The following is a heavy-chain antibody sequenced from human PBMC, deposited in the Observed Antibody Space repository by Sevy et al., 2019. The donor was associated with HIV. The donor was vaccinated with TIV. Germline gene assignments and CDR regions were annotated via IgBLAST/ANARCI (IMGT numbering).Heavy chain of an antibody. V-gene: IGHV4-31*03. J-gene: IGHJ5*02. CDR3: AREKGLGVVVMDP. CDR2: IYYSGST. CDR1: GGSISSGGYY. D-gene: IGHD3-22*01. Sequence: SETLSLTCTVSGGSISSGGYYWSWMRQHPGKGLEWIGYIYYSGSTYYNPSLKSRVTISVDTSKNQFSLKLSSVTAADTAVYYCAREKGLGVVVMDPWGQGTLVTVSS.